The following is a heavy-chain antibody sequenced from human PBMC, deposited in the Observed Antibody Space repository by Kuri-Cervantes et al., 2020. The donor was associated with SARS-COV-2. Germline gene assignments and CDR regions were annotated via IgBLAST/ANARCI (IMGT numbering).Heavy chain of an antibody. J-gene: IGHJ6*03. CDR3: ARSGRYYYYMDV. Sequence: SLKISCAASGFTFDDYAMHWVRQAPGKGLEWVSGISWNSGSIGYADSVKGRFTISRDNAKNSLYLQMNSLRAEDTAVYYCARSGRYYYYMDVWGKGTTVTVSS. D-gene: IGHD2-8*02. CDR1: GFTFDDYA. CDR2: ISWNSGSI. V-gene: IGHV3-9*01.